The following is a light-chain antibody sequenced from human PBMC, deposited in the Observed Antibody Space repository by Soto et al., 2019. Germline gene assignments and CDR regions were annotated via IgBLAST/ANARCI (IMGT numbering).Light chain of an antibody. Sequence: DVVMTQTPLSLPVAPGQPASISCKSSQSLLHITGETFLFWYLQKPGQSPQLLIYEVSTRVSGVPDRFSGSGSGTDFTLEISRVETDDVGIYYCMQSTQLPPTFGQGTKVDI. CDR1: QSLLHITGETF. J-gene: IGKJ1*01. CDR3: MQSTQLPPT. CDR2: EVS. V-gene: IGKV2D-29*02.